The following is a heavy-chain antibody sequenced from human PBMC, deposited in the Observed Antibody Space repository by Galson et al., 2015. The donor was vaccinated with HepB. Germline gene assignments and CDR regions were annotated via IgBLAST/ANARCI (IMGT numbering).Heavy chain of an antibody. CDR2: IESKAAGETT. CDR1: GFTFSNAW. CDR3: TIGVKDSPHCFDP. D-gene: IGHD3-22*01. V-gene: IGHV3-15*04. J-gene: IGHJ5*02. Sequence: SLRLSCAASGFTFSNAWMNRVRQVPGKGLEWVGRIESKAAGETTIYAAPVKGRFSISKDDAKNTLYLQMDSLKTEDTAVYYCTIGVKDSPHCFDPWGQGTLVTVSS.